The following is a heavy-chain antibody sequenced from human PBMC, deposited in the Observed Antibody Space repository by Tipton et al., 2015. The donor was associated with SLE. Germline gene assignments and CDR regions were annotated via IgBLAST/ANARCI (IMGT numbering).Heavy chain of an antibody. Sequence: SLRLSCATSGFTFSNYAMNWVRQAPGEGLEWVSAINGGGGSTYYADSVKGRFTISRDNSRDTVYLQMNSLRVEDTAVYYCAKRGGDLTVRYYYYGMDVWGQGTTVTVSS. CDR2: INGGGGST. CDR3: AKRGGDLTVRYYYYGMDV. D-gene: IGHD3-16*01. V-gene: IGHV3-23*01. CDR1: GFTFSNYA. J-gene: IGHJ6*02.